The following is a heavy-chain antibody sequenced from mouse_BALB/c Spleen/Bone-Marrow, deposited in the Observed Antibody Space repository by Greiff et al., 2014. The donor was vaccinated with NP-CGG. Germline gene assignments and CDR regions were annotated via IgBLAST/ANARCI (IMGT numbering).Heavy chain of an antibody. J-gene: IGHJ3*01. CDR1: GYTFTTYD. CDR2: IFPGDGTT. Sequence: QVHVKQSGAELVKPGASVKLSCKASGYTFTTYDINWVRQRPEQGLEWIGWIFPGDGTTKYNEKFKGKATLTTDKSSSTAYMQFSRLTSEDSAVYFCARNYRYAWFVYWGQGTLVTVSA. CDR3: ARNYRYAWFVY. V-gene: IGHV1S56*01. D-gene: IGHD2-14*01.